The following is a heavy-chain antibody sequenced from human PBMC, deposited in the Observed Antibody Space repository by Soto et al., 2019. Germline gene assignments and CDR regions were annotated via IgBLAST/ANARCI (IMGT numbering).Heavy chain of an antibody. J-gene: IGHJ6*02. Sequence: PGGSLRLSCAVSGFIFSDFTMNWVRQAPGKGLEWVASIGSSGGNSFYADSVKGRFIISRDNAKTPLDLQINSLRAEDTAVDYCAREERHNCLGGRFGMDVWGQGTTVTVSS. CDR1: GFIFSDFT. CDR2: IGSSGGNS. CDR3: AREERHNCLGGRFGMDV. V-gene: IGHV3-21*01. D-gene: IGHD1-1*01.